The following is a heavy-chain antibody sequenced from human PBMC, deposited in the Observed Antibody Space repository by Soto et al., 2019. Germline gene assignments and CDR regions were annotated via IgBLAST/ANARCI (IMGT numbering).Heavy chain of an antibody. CDR1: GFTFSSYS. J-gene: IGHJ4*02. CDR2: ISSSSVFI. CDR3: ARDHGSGSYYTAQTAFDH. D-gene: IGHD3-10*01. Sequence: GGSLRLSCAASGFTFSSYSMNWVRQAPGKGLEWVSSISSSSVFIYYADSVKGRFTISRDNAKNSLYLQMNSLRAEDTAVYYCARDHGSGSYYTAQTAFDHWGQGTLVTVSS. V-gene: IGHV3-21*01.